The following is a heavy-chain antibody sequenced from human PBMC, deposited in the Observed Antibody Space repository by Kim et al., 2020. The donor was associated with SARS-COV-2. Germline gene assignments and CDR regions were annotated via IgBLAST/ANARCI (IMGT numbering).Heavy chain of an antibody. D-gene: IGHD3-10*01. CDR3: ARDYSITMVRGVNYYYYGMDV. CDR2: ISAYNGNT. V-gene: IGHV1-18*01. CDR1: GYTFTSYG. J-gene: IGHJ6*02. Sequence: ASVKVSCKASGYTFTSYGISWVRQAPGQGLEWMGWISAYNGNTNYAQKLQGRVTMTTDTSTSTAYMELRSLRSDDTAVYYCARDYSITMVRGVNYYYYGMDVWGQGTTVTVSS.